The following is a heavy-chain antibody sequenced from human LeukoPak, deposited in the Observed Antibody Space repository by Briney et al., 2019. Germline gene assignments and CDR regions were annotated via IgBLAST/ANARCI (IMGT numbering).Heavy chain of an antibody. CDR2: ISAYNGNT. J-gene: IGHJ4*02. CDR3: ARDRGGYSGRSYFDY. D-gene: IGHD1-26*01. CDR1: GYTFTSYG. Sequence: ASVKVSCKASGYTFTSYGISWVRQAPGQGLEWMGWISAYNGNTNYAQKLQGRVTMTTDTSTTTAHMELRSLRSDDTAVYYCARDRGGYSGRSYFDYWGKGTLVTVSS. V-gene: IGHV1-18*01.